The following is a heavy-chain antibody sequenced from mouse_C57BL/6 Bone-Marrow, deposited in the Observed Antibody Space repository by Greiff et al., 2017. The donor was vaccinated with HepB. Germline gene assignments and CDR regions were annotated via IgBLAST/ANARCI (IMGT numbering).Heavy chain of an antibody. Sequence: EVQLQQSGPVLVKPGASVKMSCKASGYTFTDYYMNWVKQSHGKSLEWIGVINPYNGGTSYNQKFKGKATLTVDKSSSTAYMELNSLPSEDSAVYYCARRRYGNYEFAYWGQGTLVTVSA. CDR3: ARRRYGNYEFAY. V-gene: IGHV1-19*01. CDR2: INPYNGGT. CDR1: GYTFTDYY. D-gene: IGHD2-10*02. J-gene: IGHJ3*01.